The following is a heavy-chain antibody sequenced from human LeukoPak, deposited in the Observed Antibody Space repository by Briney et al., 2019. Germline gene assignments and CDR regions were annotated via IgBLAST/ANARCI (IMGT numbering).Heavy chain of an antibody. J-gene: IGHJ4*02. Sequence: PGGSLRLSCAASGFTFSDYYMSWIRQAPGKGLEWVSYISSSGSTIYYADSVKGRFTISRDNAKNSLYLQMNSLRAEDTAVYYCARDLPGPYYGSGKNPTDYWGQGTLVTVSS. V-gene: IGHV3-11*01. D-gene: IGHD3-10*01. CDR3: ARDLPGPYYGSGKNPTDY. CDR1: GFTFSDYY. CDR2: ISSSGSTI.